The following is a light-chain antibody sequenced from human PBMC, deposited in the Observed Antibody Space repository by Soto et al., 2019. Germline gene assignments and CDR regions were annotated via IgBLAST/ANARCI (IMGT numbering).Light chain of an antibody. Sequence: EIVLTQSPGTLSLSPGERATLSCRASQSISSSYLARYQQKPGQAPRPLVYGAYSRATGIPDRLSGSGSGTDFTLTISRLEPKDCAVYYCQQYGSSRFTFGPGTKVDIK. CDR3: QQYGSSRFT. J-gene: IGKJ3*01. CDR2: GAY. CDR1: QSISSSY. V-gene: IGKV3-20*01.